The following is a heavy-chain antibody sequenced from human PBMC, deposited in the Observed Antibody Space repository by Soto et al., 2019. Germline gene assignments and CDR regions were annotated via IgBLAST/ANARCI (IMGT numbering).Heavy chain of an antibody. V-gene: IGHV3-23*01. CDR1: GFNFKKFA. J-gene: IGHJ4*02. CDR3: AKADGEQWLVPHLDN. CDR2: ISCCGGSR. Sequence: EVQLLEPGGGVVQPGGSLRLSCVASGFNFKKFAMAWVRQAPGEGLEWVSGISCCGGSRSYADSVKGRFSIARDDSKNTLSLQMNSLRVEDTAQYYCAKADGEQWLVPHLDNWGQGTLVTVS. D-gene: IGHD6-19*01.